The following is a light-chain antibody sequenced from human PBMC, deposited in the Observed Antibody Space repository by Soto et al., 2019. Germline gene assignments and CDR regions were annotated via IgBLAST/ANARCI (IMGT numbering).Light chain of an antibody. CDR2: GAS. J-gene: IGKJ3*01. CDR3: EQYNNWPFT. Sequence: EIVMTQSPATLSVSPGERVALSCRASQSVSSGLAWYQQKPGQAPRLLIYGASARATGISDRFTASGSGTEFTLIISSLQSEDFAVYYCEQYNNWPFTFGPGTKVEMK. CDR1: QSVSSG. V-gene: IGKV3-15*01.